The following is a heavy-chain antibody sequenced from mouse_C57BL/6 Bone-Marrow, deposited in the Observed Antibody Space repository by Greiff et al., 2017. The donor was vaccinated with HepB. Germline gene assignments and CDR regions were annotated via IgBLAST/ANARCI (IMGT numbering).Heavy chain of an antibody. V-gene: IGHV1-18*01. Sequence: EVQRVESGPELVKPGASVKITCKASGYTFTDYNMDWVKQSHGKSLEWIGDINPNNGGTIYNQKFKDKATLTVDKSSSTAYMELRSLTSEDTAVYYWARNYRNQTLYYAMDYWGQGTSVTVSS. J-gene: IGHJ4*01. CDR1: GYTFTDYN. D-gene: IGHD2-5*01. CDR3: ARNYRNQTLYYAMDY. CDR2: INPNNGGT.